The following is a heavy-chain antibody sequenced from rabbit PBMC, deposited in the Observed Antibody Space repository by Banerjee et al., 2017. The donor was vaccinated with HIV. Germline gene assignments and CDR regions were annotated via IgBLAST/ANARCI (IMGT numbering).Heavy chain of an antibody. CDR1: GFSFSSSYW. J-gene: IGHJ4*01. V-gene: IGHV1S45*01. CDR3: AKDNGGAYSGNL. Sequence: QEQLEESGGDLVKPEGSLTLTCTASGFSFSSSYWICWVRQAPGKGLEWIACIYAGGSGSTYYASWAKGRFTISKASSTTVDLRMTSLTAADTATYFCAKDNGGAYSGNLWGPGTLVTVS. CDR2: IYAGGSGST. D-gene: IGHD6-1*01.